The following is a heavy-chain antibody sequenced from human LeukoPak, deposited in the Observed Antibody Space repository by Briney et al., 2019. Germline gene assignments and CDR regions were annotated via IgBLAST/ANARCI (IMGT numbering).Heavy chain of an antibody. CDR2: IIPIFGTA. J-gene: IGHJ5*02. CDR1: GYTFTSYG. D-gene: IGHD7-27*01. Sequence: GASVKVSCKASGYTFTSYGISWVRQAPGQGLEWMGGIIPIFGTANYAQKFQGRVTITADESTSTAYMELSSLRSEDTAVYYCARDTGDAWFDPWGQGTLVTVSS. CDR3: ARDTGDAWFDP. V-gene: IGHV1-69*13.